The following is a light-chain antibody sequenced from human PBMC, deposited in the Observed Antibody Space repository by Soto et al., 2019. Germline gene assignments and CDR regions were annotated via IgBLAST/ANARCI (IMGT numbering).Light chain of an antibody. CDR1: SSDVGGYNH. J-gene: IGLJ1*01. CDR3: SSITGNDHDV. CDR2: DVT. Sequence: QSALTQPPSASGSPGQSFTISCSGTSSDVGGYNHVSWYQQHPGKAPNLMIYDVTKRPSGVPDRFSGSKSGNTASLTVSGLQDEDEADYYCSSITGNDHDVFGTGTKLTVL. V-gene: IGLV2-8*01.